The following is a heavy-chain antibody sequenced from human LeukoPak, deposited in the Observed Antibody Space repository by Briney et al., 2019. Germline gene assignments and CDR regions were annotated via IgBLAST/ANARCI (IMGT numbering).Heavy chain of an antibody. D-gene: IGHD6-19*01. J-gene: IGHJ6*02. Sequence: SGTLSLTCAVSGGSISSSNWWSWVRQTPGKGLEWIGEIYHSGSTNYKPSLKSRVTISVDKSKNQFSLNLTSVTAADTAVYYCARQGGGWSLYYYYGMDVWGQGTTVTVSS. CDR2: IYHSGST. V-gene: IGHV4-4*02. CDR1: GGSISSSNW. CDR3: ARQGGGWSLYYYYGMDV.